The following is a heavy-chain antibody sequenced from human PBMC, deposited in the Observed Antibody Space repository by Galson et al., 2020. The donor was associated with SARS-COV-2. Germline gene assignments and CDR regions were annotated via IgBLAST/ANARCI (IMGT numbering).Heavy chain of an antibody. D-gene: IGHD3-10*01. CDR3: AREGVRGFLYYYYDMDV. CDR1: GYAFTTYW. V-gene: IGHV3-74*01. CDR2: IKSDGTST. Sequence: GESLTISCAASGYAFTTYWMHWVRQVPGQGLVWVSRIKSDGTSTIYADSVKGRFTISRDNAKNTLYLQMNSLRAEDTAVYYCAREGVRGFLYYYYDMDVWGKGTTVTVSS. J-gene: IGHJ6*03.